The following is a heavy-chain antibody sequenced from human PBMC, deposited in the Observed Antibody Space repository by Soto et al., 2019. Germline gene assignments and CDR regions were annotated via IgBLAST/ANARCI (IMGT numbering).Heavy chain of an antibody. CDR1: GYIFSSYG. CDR3: ARVAVAGTSPRPHGFDS. Sequence: ASVKVSCKTSGYIFSSYGISRVRQAPGQGLEWMGWISAYIGDTKYAQTLQGRVTMTTDTSTKTAYMELRSLRFDDTAVYYCARVAVAGTSPRPHGFDSWGQGTLVTVSS. D-gene: IGHD6-19*01. J-gene: IGHJ5*01. CDR2: ISAYIGDT. V-gene: IGHV1-18*01.